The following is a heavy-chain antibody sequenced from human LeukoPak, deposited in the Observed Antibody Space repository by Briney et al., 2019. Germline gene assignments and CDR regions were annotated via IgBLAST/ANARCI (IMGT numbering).Heavy chain of an antibody. Sequence: PSETLSLTCSVSGGSISSSSYYWSWVRQPPGKGLEWIGHIYSSESTNYNPSLKSRVTISVDTSNNQFSLRLSSVTAADTAVYYCARHTHSIARYYFDYWGQGTLVTVSS. V-gene: IGHV4-61*01. CDR1: GGSISSSSYY. J-gene: IGHJ4*02. CDR2: IYSSEST. D-gene: IGHD6-13*01. CDR3: ARHTHSIARYYFDY.